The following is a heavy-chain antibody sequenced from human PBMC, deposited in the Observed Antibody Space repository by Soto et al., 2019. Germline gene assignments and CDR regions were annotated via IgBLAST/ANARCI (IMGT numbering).Heavy chain of an antibody. J-gene: IGHJ2*01. CDR3: AKDICGWYLDL. D-gene: IGHD2-21*01. CDR2: ISWNRGRI. V-gene: IGHV3-9*01. CDR1: GFTFDDYA. Sequence: EVQLVESGGGLVQPGRSLRLSCAASGFTFDDYAMHWVRQAPGKGLEWGSGISWNRGRIGYADSVKGPLTISRDTAKNSLYLQMNSRRAEDTALYYCAKDICGWYLDLWGRGTLVTVAS.